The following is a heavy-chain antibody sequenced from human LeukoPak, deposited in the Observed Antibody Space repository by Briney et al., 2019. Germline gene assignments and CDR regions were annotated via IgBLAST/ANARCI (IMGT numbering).Heavy chain of an antibody. J-gene: IGHJ4*02. V-gene: IGHV1-69*05. CDR3: ARSGAYGDSTGAIDY. CDR2: IIPIFGTA. CDR1: GGTFSSYA. Sequence: SVKVSCKASGGTFSSYAISWVRQAPGHGLEWMGRIIPIFGTANYAQKFQGRVTITTDESTSTAYMELSSLRSEDTAVYYCARSGAYGDSTGAIDYWGQGTLVTVSS. D-gene: IGHD4-17*01.